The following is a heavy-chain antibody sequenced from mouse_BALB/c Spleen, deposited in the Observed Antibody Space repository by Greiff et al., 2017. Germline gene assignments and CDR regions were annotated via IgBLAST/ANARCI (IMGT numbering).Heavy chain of an antibody. CDR3: ARDFYYGSSYYAMDY. CDR1: GYSITSGYY. Sequence: EVKLMESGPGLVKPSQSLSLTCSVTGYSITSGYYWNWIRQFPGNKLEWMGYISYDGSNNYNPSLKNRISITRDTSKNQFFLKLNSVTTEDTATYYCARDFYYGSSYYAMDYWGQGTSVTVSS. V-gene: IGHV3-6*02. CDR2: ISYDGSN. D-gene: IGHD1-1*01. J-gene: IGHJ4*01.